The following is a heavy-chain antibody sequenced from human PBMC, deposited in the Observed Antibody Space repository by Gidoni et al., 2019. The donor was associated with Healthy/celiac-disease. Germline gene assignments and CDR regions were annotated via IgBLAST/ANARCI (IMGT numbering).Heavy chain of an antibody. CDR3: ASSQNWSQNYYDSSGYYYLPYGMDV. CDR1: GYTFTSSG. CDR2: ISAYNGNT. J-gene: IGHJ6*02. Sequence: QVQLVQFGAEVKKPGASVKVSCKASGYTFTSSGISWVRQAPGQGLEWMGWISAYNGNTNYAQKLQGRVTMTTDTSTSTAYMELRSLRSDDTAVYYCASSQNWSQNYYDSSGYYYLPYGMDVWGQGTTVTVSS. D-gene: IGHD3-22*01. V-gene: IGHV1-18*01.